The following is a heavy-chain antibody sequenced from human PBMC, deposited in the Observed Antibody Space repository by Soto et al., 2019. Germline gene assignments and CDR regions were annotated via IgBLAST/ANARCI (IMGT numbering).Heavy chain of an antibody. CDR1: GFTFSSYG. Sequence: GGSLRLSCAASGFTFSSYGMHWVRQAPGKGLEWVAVISYDGSNKYYADSVKGRFTISRDNSKNTLYLQMNSLRAEDTAVYYCARSRTAAAIFDYWGQGTLVTVSS. J-gene: IGHJ4*02. CDR2: ISYDGSNK. V-gene: IGHV3-30*03. CDR3: ARSRTAAAIFDY. D-gene: IGHD2-2*01.